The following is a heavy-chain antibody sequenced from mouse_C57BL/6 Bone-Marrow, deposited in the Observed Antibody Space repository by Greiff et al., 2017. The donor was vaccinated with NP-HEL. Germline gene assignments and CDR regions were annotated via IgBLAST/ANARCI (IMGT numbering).Heavy chain of an antibody. V-gene: IGHV1-81*01. CDR3: ARNVYYGSSYCAMDY. CDR1: GYTFTSYG. D-gene: IGHD1-1*01. CDR2: IYPRSGNT. Sequence: VQLVESGAELARPGASVKLSCKASGYTFTSYGISWVKQRTGQGLEWIGEIYPRSGNTYYNEKFKGKATLTADKSSSTAYMELRSLTSEDSAVYFCARNVYYGSSYCAMDYWGQGTSVTVSS. J-gene: IGHJ4*01.